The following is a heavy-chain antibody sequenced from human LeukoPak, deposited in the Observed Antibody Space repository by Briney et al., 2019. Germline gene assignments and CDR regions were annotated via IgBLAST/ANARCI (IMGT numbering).Heavy chain of an antibody. CDR2: INHSGST. D-gene: IGHD2-2*01. CDR1: GGSFSGYY. V-gene: IGHV4-34*01. J-gene: IGHJ4*02. Sequence: SETLSLTCAVYGGSFSGYYWSWIRQPPGKGLEWIGEINHSGSTNYNPSLKSRVAISVDTSKNQFSLKLSSVTAADTAVYYCARDLSSTSHIDYWGQGTLVTVSS. CDR3: ARDLSSTSHIDY.